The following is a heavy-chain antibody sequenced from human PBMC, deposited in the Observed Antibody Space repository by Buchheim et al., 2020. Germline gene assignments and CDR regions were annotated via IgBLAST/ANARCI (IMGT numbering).Heavy chain of an antibody. D-gene: IGHD3-3*01. Sequence: EVQLVESGGGLVKPGGSLRLSCAASGFTFSAYTMNWVRQAPGKGLEWVSSICGSSNYIYYADSVKGRFSISRDNAKNTLYLQMNSLRAEDAALYYCARGSLLEWLSWGQGTL. CDR2: ICGSSNYI. J-gene: IGHJ5*02. CDR1: GFTFSAYT. CDR3: ARGSLLEWLS. V-gene: IGHV3-21*01.